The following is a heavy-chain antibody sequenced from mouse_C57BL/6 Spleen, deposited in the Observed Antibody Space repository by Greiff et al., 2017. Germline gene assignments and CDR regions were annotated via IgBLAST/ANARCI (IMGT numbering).Heavy chain of an antibody. D-gene: IGHD2-5*01. Sequence: QVQLQQPGAELVKPGASVKMSCKASGYTFTSYWITWVKQRPGHGLEWIGDIYPGSGSTNYNEKFKSKATLTVDTSSSTAYMQLSSLTSEDSAVYYCARYYYSNFYARDYWGQGTSVTVSS. CDR1: GYTFTSYW. J-gene: IGHJ4*01. CDR2: IYPGSGST. CDR3: ARYYYSNFYARDY. V-gene: IGHV1-55*01.